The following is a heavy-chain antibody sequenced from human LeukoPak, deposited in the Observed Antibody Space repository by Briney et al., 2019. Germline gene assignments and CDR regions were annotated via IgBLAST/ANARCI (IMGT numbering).Heavy chain of an antibody. CDR1: GYTFTSYY. J-gene: IGHJ4*02. CDR3: ASYGSGVQASFDN. V-gene: IGHV1-46*01. Sequence: ASVKVSCKASGYTFTSYYMHWVRQAPGQELEWMGIINPSVGSTTYAQKFQGRVTMTRDTSTSTVYMELSSLRSEDTAVYYCASYGSGVQASFDNWGQGSLVTVSS. CDR2: INPSVGST. D-gene: IGHD3-10*01.